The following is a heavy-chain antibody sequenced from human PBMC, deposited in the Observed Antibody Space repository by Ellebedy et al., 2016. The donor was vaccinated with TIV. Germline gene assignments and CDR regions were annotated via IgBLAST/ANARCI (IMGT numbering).Heavy chain of an antibody. Sequence: GESLKISCAASGFTFSNAWMSWVRQAPGKGLEWVSGVSASGGSTYYADSVKGRFTISRDNSKNTLSLQMNSLRADDTAEYYCARPGDYSYWYFDLWGRGTLVTVSS. V-gene: IGHV3-23*01. CDR1: GFTFSNAW. CDR3: ARPGDYSYWYFDL. D-gene: IGHD4-11*01. J-gene: IGHJ2*01. CDR2: VSASGGST.